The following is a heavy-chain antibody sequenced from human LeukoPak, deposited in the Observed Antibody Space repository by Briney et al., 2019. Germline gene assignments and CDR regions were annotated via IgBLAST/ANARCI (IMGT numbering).Heavy chain of an antibody. CDR1: GGTFSSYA. CDR2: IIPIFGTA. J-gene: IGHJ4*02. V-gene: IGHV1-69*13. D-gene: IGHD2-15*01. Sequence: ASVKVSCKASGGTFSSYAISWVRQAPGQGLEWMGGIIPIFGTANYAQKFQGRVTITADESTSTAYMELSSLRSEDTAVYYCARVAGSGPYLVFWYFDYWGQGTLVTASS. CDR3: ARVAGSGPYLVFWYFDY.